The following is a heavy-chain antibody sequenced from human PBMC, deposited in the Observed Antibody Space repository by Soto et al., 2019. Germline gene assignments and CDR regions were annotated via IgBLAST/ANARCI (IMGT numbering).Heavy chain of an antibody. CDR3: AREGSYNWNYGFDY. CDR1: GFTFSSYG. V-gene: IGHV3-33*01. CDR2: IWYDGSNK. Sequence: QVQLVESGGGVVQPGRSLRLSCAASGFTFSSYGMHWVRQAPGKGLEWVAVIWYDGSNKYYADSVKGRFTISRDNSKNTLYRQMNSLRAEDTAVYYCAREGSYNWNYGFDYWGQGNLVTVSS. J-gene: IGHJ4*02. D-gene: IGHD1-7*01.